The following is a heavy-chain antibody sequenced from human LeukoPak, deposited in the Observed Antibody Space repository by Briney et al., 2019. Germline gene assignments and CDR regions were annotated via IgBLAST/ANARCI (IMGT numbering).Heavy chain of an antibody. Sequence: EASVKVSCKASGHTFTSYDINWVRQATGQGLEWMGWMNPNSGNTGYAQKFQGRVTMTRNTSISTAYMELSSLRSEDTAVYYCASNPNRGPSSSFDYWGQGTLVTVSS. J-gene: IGHJ4*02. CDR2: MNPNSGNT. CDR3: ASNPNRGPSSSFDY. V-gene: IGHV1-8*01. D-gene: IGHD6-13*01. CDR1: GHTFTSYD.